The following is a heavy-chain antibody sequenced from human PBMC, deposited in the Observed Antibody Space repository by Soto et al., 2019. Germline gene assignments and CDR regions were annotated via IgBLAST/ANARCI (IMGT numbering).Heavy chain of an antibody. D-gene: IGHD5-18*01. CDR1: GGSISSYY. CDR2: IYYSGST. J-gene: IGHJ5*02. V-gene: IGHV4-59*01. CDR3: ARLSPPPDTAMAP. Sequence: SETLSLTCTVSGGSISSYYWSWIRQPPGKGLEWIGYIYYSGSTNYNPSLKSRVTISVDTSKNQFSLKLSSVTAADTAVYYCARLSPPPDTAMAPWGQGTLVTVS.